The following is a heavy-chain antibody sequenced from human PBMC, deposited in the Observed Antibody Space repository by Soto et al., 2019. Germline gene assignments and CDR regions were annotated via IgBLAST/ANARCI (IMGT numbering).Heavy chain of an antibody. D-gene: IGHD1-20*01. J-gene: IGHJ6*02. CDR1: GGSISNGDDF. Sequence: QVQLQESGPGLVKPSQTLSLTCTVSGGSISNGDDFWTWIRQPPGKGLEWIGYIYYSGSTYYNPSLKSRLTMSVDTSKNQFSLKLSSVTAADPAVYYCARDRAKWKDYYYYGMDVWGQGTTVTVSS. V-gene: IGHV4-30-4*01. CDR2: IYYSGST. CDR3: ARDRAKWKDYYYYGMDV.